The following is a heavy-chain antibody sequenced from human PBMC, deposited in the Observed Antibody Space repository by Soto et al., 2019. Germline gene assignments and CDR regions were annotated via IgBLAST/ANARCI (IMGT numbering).Heavy chain of an antibody. CDR1: GGSISSSSYY. V-gene: IGHV4-39*01. D-gene: IGHD2-2*01. CDR3: ARGGYQLLLCRFHY. Sequence: QLQLQESCPGLVKPSETLSLTCTVSGGSISSSSYYWGWIRQPPGKGLEWIGSIYYSGNTYYNPSVTSRVAISLDRSKDRCSLKQISVTVADTAVYYCARGGYQLLLCRFHYWGQGALVTVSS. CDR2: IYYSGNT. J-gene: IGHJ4*02.